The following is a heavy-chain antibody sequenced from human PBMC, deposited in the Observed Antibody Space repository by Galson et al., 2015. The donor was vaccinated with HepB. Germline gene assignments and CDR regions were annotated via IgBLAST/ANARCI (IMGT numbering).Heavy chain of an antibody. CDR2: INPNNGGT. Sequence: SVKVSCKASGGTFSSYAISWVRQAPGQGLEWMGWINPNNGGTNYAQKFQGRVTMTRDTSISTAYMELSRLRSDDTAVYYCARGSIAARLTLGYWGQGTLVTVSS. D-gene: IGHD6-6*01. V-gene: IGHV1-2*02. J-gene: IGHJ4*02. CDR1: GGTFSSYA. CDR3: ARGSIAARLTLGY.